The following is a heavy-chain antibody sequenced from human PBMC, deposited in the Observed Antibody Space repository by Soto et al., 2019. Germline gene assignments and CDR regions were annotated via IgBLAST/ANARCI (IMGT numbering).Heavy chain of an antibody. J-gene: IGHJ6*02. CDR1: GFSFGTYS. CDR2: ISSRSNTV. Sequence: GGSLRLSCAASGFSFGTYSMNWVRQAPGKGLEWVSYISSRSNTVYYADSVKGRFTISRDKARNSLYLQMSSLRDEDTAVYFCARDGIAVAGTYYGLDVWGRGTTVTVSS. CDR3: ARDGIAVAGTYYGLDV. V-gene: IGHV3-48*02. D-gene: IGHD6-19*01.